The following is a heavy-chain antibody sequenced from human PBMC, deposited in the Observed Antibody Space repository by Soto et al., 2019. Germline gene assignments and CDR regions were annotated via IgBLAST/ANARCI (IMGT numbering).Heavy chain of an antibody. CDR1: GFTFISYW. Sequence: GWSLRLACASSGFTFISYWMSWVRQAPGKGLEWVANIKQDGSEKYYVDSVKGRFTISRDNAKNSLYLQMNSLRAEDTAVYYCARRYYDSSGYYYDAPYFDYWGQGTLVTVSS. D-gene: IGHD3-22*01. J-gene: IGHJ4*02. CDR3: ARRYYDSSGYYYDAPYFDY. CDR2: IKQDGSEK. V-gene: IGHV3-7*01.